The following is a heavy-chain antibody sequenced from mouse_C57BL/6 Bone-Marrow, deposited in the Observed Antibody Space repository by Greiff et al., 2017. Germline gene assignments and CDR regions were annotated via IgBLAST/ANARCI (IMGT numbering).Heavy chain of an antibody. CDR2: IHPNSGST. CDR1: GYTFTSYW. CDR3: AREDYYGSIYYAMDY. J-gene: IGHJ4*01. Sequence: QVQLQQPGAELVKPGASVKLSCKASGYTFTSYWMHWVKQRPRQGLEWIGMIHPNSGSTNYNEKFKSKATLTVDKSSSTAYMQLSSLTSEDSAVYYCAREDYYGSIYYAMDYWGQGTSVTVSS. V-gene: IGHV1-64*01. D-gene: IGHD1-1*01.